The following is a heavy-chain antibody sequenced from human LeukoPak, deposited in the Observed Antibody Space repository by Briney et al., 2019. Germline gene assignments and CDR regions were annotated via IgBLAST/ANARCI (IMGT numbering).Heavy chain of an antibody. Sequence: PGGSLRLSCAASGFTFSSYAMSWVRQAPGKGLEWVSAISGSGGSTYYADSVKGRFTISRDNSKNTLYLQMNSLRAEDTAVYYCASGDTRIVQMVYGSVYWGQGTLVTVSS. J-gene: IGHJ4*02. CDR1: GFTFSSYA. CDR3: ASGDTRIVQMVYGSVY. D-gene: IGHD2-8*01. V-gene: IGHV3-23*01. CDR2: ISGSGGST.